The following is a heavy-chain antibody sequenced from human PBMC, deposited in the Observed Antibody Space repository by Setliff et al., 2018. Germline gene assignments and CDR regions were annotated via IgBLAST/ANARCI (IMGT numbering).Heavy chain of an antibody. D-gene: IGHD2-15*01. CDR1: GGSISSTTYY. CDR3: ARLPGYCNGGNCYGYYTFDI. CDR2: INYSGIT. V-gene: IGHV4-39*01. J-gene: IGHJ3*02. Sequence: PSETLSLTCTVSGGSISSTTYYWGWIRQAPGKGLEWIGSINYSGITYYSPSLKSRVIVSVDTSKNQFPLKLSPGTAADTAVYYCARLPGYCNGGNCYGYYTFDIWGQGTMVTVSS.